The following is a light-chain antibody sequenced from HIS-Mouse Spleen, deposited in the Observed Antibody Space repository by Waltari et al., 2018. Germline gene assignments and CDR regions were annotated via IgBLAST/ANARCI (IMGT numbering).Light chain of an antibody. CDR3: AAWDDSLSGWV. CDR1: SSNIGSNY. J-gene: IGLJ3*02. V-gene: IGLV1-47*01. CDR2: RNN. Sequence: QSVLTQPPSASGTPGQRVTISCSGRSSNIGSNYVYWYQQHPGTAPKLLIYRNNQRPSGVPDRFSGSKSGTSASLAISGLRSEDEADYYCAAWDDSLSGWVFGGGTKLTVL.